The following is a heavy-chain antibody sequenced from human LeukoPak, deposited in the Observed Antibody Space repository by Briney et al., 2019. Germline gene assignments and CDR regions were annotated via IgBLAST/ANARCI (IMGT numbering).Heavy chain of an antibody. CDR3: ARDNTVTTYYYYGMGV. J-gene: IGHJ6*02. V-gene: IGHV4-34*01. D-gene: IGHD4-11*01. CDR1: GVSFSGYY. CDR2: INHSGST. Sequence: KPSETLSLTCAVYGVSFSGYYWSWIRQPPGKGLEWIGEINHSGSTNYNPSLKSRVTISVDTSKNQFSLKLSSVTAADTAVYYCARDNTVTTYYYYGMGVWGQGTTVTVSS.